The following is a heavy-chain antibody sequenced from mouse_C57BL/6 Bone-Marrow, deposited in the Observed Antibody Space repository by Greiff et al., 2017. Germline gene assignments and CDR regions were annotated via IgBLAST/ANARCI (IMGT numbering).Heavy chain of an antibody. Sequence: QVQLQQPGAELVKPGASVKLSCKASGYTFTSYWMHWVKQRPGQGLEWIGMIHPNSGSTNYNEKFKSKATLTVDKSSSTAYMQLSSLTSEDSAVYYCARTDYGSSPYYAMDYWGHGTSVTVSS. CDR3: ARTDYGSSPYYAMDY. D-gene: IGHD1-1*01. V-gene: IGHV1-64*01. J-gene: IGHJ4*01. CDR1: GYTFTSYW. CDR2: IHPNSGST.